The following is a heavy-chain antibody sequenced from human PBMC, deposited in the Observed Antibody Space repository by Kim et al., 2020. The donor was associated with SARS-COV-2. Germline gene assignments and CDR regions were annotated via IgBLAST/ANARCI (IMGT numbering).Heavy chain of an antibody. Sequence: SETLSLSCTVSGGAISGYYWTWIRQSPGKGLEWIGYIFYRGSTYYNPSLKSRVTMSLDTSKNHFSLRLSSVTAADTAVYFCTRGTGLTVTMGDAFDVWGQGTTVTVSS. CDR1: GGAISGYY. CDR3: TRGTGLTVTMGDAFDV. J-gene: IGHJ3*01. V-gene: IGHV4-59*12. D-gene: IGHD3-9*01. CDR2: IFYRGST.